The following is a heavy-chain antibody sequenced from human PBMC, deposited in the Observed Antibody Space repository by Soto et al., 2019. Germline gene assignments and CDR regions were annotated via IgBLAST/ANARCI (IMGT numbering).Heavy chain of an antibody. Sequence: QVQLVQSGAEVKKPGSSVKVSCKASGGTFSSYAISWVRQAPGQGLEWMGGIIPIFGTANYAQKFQGRVTITADESTSTAYMELSSLRSEDTAVYYCARGRYYYDSSGYYLPTYYFDYWGQGTLVTVSS. D-gene: IGHD3-22*01. CDR3: ARGRYYYDSSGYYLPTYYFDY. CDR1: GGTFSSYA. CDR2: IIPIFGTA. V-gene: IGHV1-69*12. J-gene: IGHJ4*02.